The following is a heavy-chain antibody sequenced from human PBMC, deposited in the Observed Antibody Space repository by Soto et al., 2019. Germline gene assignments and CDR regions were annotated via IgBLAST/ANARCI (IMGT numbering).Heavy chain of an antibody. CDR1: GGSISSYY. CDR2: IYYSGST. V-gene: IGHV4-59*01. CDR3: ARGQIMTSTFDY. Sequence: SKTLSLTCTVSGGSISSYYWSWIRQPPGKGLEWIGYIYYSGSTNYNPSLKSRVTISVDTSKNQFSLKLSSVTAADTAVYYCARGQIMTSTFDYWGQGTLVTVSS. J-gene: IGHJ4*02.